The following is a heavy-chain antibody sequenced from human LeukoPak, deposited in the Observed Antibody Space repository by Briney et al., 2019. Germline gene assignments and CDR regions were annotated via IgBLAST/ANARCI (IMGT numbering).Heavy chain of an antibody. CDR1: GFPFNNYW. CDR3: ARYQQTGYESDY. V-gene: IGHV3-74*01. D-gene: IGHD5-12*01. J-gene: IGHJ4*02. CDR2: IGHDGSGA. Sequence: GGSLRLSCAASGFPFNNYWMHWVRQSPGKGLICVARIGHDGSGAGYADSVKGRFTISGDNAKSTLYLQMNSLRAEDTAVYYCARYQQTGYESDYWGQGTLVTVSS.